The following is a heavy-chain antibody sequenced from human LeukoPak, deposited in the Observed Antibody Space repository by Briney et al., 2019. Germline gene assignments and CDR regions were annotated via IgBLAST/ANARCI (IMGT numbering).Heavy chain of an antibody. Sequence: GGSLRLSCAASGFTFSRYTMNWVRQSPGKGLEWVSSISSSGYYIYYADSVKGRFTISRDNAKNSLYLQMNSLRAEDTAVYYCARDLVSRSNYWGQGTPVTVSS. CDR2: ISSSGYYI. CDR3: ARDLVSRSNY. J-gene: IGHJ4*02. D-gene: IGHD6-6*01. V-gene: IGHV3-21*01. CDR1: GFTFSRYT.